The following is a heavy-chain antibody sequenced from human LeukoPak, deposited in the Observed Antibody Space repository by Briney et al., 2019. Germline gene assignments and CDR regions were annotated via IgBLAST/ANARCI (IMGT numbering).Heavy chain of an antibody. V-gene: IGHV4-61*02. Sequence: SQTLSLTCTVSGDSISSGDYYWSWIRQPAGKGLEWIGRISSSGSTNYNPSLKSRVTISVDTSKNQFSLKLSSVTAADTAVYYCARRGGWLAPFDYWGQGTLVTVSS. D-gene: IGHD6-19*01. J-gene: IGHJ4*02. CDR1: GDSISSGDYY. CDR2: ISSSGST. CDR3: ARRGGWLAPFDY.